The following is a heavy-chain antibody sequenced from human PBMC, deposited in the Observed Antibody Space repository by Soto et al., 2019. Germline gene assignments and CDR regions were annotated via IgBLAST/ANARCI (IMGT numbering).Heavy chain of an antibody. CDR3: ARVEAYYYDSSGPNFDY. D-gene: IGHD3-22*01. CDR1: GFTVSSNY. CDR2: IYSGGST. V-gene: IGHV3-66*01. Sequence: PGGSLRLSCAASGFTVSSNYMSWVRQAPGKGLEWVSVIYSGGSTYYADSVKGRFTISRDNSKNTLYLQMNSLRAEDTAVYYCARVEAYYYDSSGPNFDYWGQGTLVTVSS. J-gene: IGHJ4*02.